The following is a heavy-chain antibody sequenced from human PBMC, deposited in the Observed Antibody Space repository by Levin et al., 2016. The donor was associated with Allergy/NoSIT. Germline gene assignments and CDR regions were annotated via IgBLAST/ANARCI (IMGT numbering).Heavy chain of an antibody. CDR2: IYYSGST. V-gene: IGHV4-59*08. J-gene: IGHJ4*02. D-gene: IGHD3-22*01. CDR3: ARLLYYYDSSGYYSYYFDY. Sequence: WIRQPPGKGLEWIGYIYYSGSTNYNPSLKSRVTISVDTSKNQFSLKLSSVTAADTAVYYCARLLYYYDSSGYYSYYFDYWGQGTLVTVSS.